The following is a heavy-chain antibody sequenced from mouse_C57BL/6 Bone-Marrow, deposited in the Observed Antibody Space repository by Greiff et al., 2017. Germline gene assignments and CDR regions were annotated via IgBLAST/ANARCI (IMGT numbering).Heavy chain of an antibody. CDR3: AGEDWHDYAGSYLYFDV. CDR1: GYTFTSYW. V-gene: IGHV1-69*01. CDR2: IDPSVSNT. Sequence: QVQLQQPGAELVMPGASVKLSCKASGYTFTSYWMNWVKQRPGQGLEWIGGIDPSVSNTNYNQKFKGQSTLTVATSSSTASIHRSSLTSEDSAVYYCAGEDWHDYAGSYLYFDVWGTGTTVTVSS. J-gene: IGHJ1*03. D-gene: IGHD2-4*01.